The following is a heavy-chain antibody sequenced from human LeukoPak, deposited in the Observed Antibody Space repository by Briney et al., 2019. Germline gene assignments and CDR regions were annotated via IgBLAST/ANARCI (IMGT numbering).Heavy chain of an antibody. V-gene: IGHV1-18*01. D-gene: IGHD1-14*01. J-gene: IGHJ4*02. CDR3: ARDPSNTVGRNIYFDY. Sequence: GASVKVSCKASGFAFNKYGFSWVRQAPGQGPEWLAWISAYDGRTNFAQNLQGRLTLTTDTSTTTAYMELRSLTSDDTAVYYCARDPSNTVGRNIYFDYWGQGTLVTVSS. CDR1: GFAFNKYG. CDR2: ISAYDGRT.